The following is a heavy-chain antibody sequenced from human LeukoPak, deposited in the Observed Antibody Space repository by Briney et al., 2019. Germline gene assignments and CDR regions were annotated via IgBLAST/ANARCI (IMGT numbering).Heavy chain of an antibody. J-gene: IGHJ5*02. CDR3: ARRVYYDSSGSDP. D-gene: IGHD3-22*01. Sequence: SQTLSLTCTVSGGSISSGSYYWSWTRQPAGKGLEWIGRIYTSGSTNYNPSLKSRVTISVDTSKNQFSLKLSSVTAADTAVYYCARRVYYDSSGSDPWGQGTLVTVSS. CDR2: IYTSGST. CDR1: GGSISSGSYY. V-gene: IGHV4-61*02.